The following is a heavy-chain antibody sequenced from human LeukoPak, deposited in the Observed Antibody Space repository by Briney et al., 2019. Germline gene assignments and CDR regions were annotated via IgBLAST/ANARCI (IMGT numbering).Heavy chain of an antibody. CDR1: GYTFTGYY. V-gene: IGHV1-2*02. D-gene: IGHD3-22*01. J-gene: IGHJ4*02. CDR3: AREYYYDSSGPPGY. Sequence: ASVKVSCKASGYTFTGYYMHWVRQAPGQGLEWMGWINPNSGGTNYAQKFQGRVTMTRDTSISTAYMELSRLRSDDTAVYYCAREYYYDSSGPPGYWGQGTLVTVSS. CDR2: INPNSGGT.